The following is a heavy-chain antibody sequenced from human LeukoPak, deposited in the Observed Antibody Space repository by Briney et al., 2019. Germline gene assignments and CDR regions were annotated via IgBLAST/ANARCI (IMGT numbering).Heavy chain of an antibody. CDR3: ARALSMYYYDSSGGGY. J-gene: IGHJ4*02. V-gene: IGHV3-66*01. CDR2: IYSGGST. D-gene: IGHD3-22*01. Sequence: GGSLRLSCAASGFTVSSNYMSWVRQAPGKGLEWVSVIYSGGSTYYADSVKGRFTISRDNSKNTLYLQMNSLRAEDTAVYYCARALSMYYYDSSGGGYWGQGTLVTVSS. CDR1: GFTVSSNY.